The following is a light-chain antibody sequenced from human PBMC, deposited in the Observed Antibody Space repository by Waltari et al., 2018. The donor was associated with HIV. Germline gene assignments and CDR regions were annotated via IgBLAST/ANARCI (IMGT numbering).Light chain of an antibody. J-gene: IGLJ2*01. CDR2: LNSDGSY. CDR3: QTWGTGIVV. CDR1: SGHSNYV. V-gene: IGLV4-69*01. Sequence: LVLTQSPSASASLGASVRPTCTLSSGHSNYVIAWHQQRPEKGPRFLMRLNSDGSYTRGDGIPDRFSGSSSGAERYVTISSLQSDDEADYYCQTWGTGIVVFGGGTKLAVL.